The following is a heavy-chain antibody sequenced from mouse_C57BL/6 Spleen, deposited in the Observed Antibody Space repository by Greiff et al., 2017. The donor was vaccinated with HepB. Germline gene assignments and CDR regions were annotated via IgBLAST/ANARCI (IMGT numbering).Heavy chain of an antibody. J-gene: IGHJ4*01. D-gene: IGHD1-1*01. Sequence: VQLQESGAELVKPGASVKLSCKASGYTFTSYWMQWVKQRPGQGLEWIGEIDPSDSYTNYNQKFKGKATLTVDTSSSTAYMQLSSLTSEDSAVYYCALVAPYAMDYWGQGTSVTVSS. V-gene: IGHV1-50*01. CDR3: ALVAPYAMDY. CDR1: GYTFTSYW. CDR2: IDPSDSYT.